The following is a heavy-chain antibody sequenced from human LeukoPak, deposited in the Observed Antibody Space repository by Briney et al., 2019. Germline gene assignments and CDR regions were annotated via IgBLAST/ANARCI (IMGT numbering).Heavy chain of an antibody. CDR3: ARLLGNCFDP. J-gene: IGHJ5*02. CDR2: MYTSGST. D-gene: IGHD2-15*01. V-gene: IGHV4-4*07. CDR1: GGSINGSY. Sequence: SETLSLICTVSGGSINGSYWSWIRQPAGKGLEWIGRMYTSGSTNYNPSLKSRVTMSVDTSKNQFSLKLISVTAADTAVYYCARLLGNCFDPWGQGTLVTVSS.